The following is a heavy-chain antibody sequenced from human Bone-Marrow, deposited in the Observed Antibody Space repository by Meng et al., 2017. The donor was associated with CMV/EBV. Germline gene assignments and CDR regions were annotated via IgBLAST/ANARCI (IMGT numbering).Heavy chain of an antibody. V-gene: IGHV3-30*18. Sequence: QVQLVESGGGVVQPGRSLRLSCAASGFTFKMYGMHWVRQAPGKGLEWVAVITYDGSKEYYGDSVKGRFTVSRDNSKNTVYLQVNSLRPEDTAVYFCVKGFDHDRTSYYSFFDYWGPGTLVTVSS. D-gene: IGHD2-21*01. J-gene: IGHJ4*02. CDR2: ITYDGSKE. CDR1: GFTFKMYG. CDR3: VKGFDHDRTSYYSFFDY.